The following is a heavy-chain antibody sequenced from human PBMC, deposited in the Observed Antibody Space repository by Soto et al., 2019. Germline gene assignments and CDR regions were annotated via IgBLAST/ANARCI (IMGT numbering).Heavy chain of an antibody. CDR3: ARTNYNYIWGSYPSRNFYYMDV. D-gene: IGHD3-16*02. CDR2: IFYSGST. CDR1: GDSISNYY. V-gene: IGHV4-59*01. J-gene: IGHJ6*03. Sequence: TSETLSLTCTVSGDSISNYYWSWIRQPPGKGLEWIGYIFYSGSTNYSPSLKSRVTISVDTSKIQFSLKLSSVTAADTAVYYCARTNYNYIWGSYPSRNFYYMDVWGKGTTVTVS.